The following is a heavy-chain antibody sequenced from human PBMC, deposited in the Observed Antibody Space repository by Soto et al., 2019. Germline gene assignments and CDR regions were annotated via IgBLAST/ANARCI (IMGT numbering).Heavy chain of an antibody. V-gene: IGHV5-51*01. J-gene: IGHJ6*02. CDR1: GFSFTDYW. D-gene: IGHD2-8*01. Sequence: GESLKISCQGSGFSFTDYWIAWVRQMPGKGLEWMGIIFPGDSDTRYSPSFQGQVTISADNSISAAYLHWSSLKASDTAVYYCARRGRYCSNGVCYDYYYFGMDVWGQGTAVTVSS. CDR3: ARRGRYCSNGVCYDYYYFGMDV. CDR2: IFPGDSDT.